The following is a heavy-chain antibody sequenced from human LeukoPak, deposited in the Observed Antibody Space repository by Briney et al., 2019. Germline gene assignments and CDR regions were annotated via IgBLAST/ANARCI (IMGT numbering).Heavy chain of an antibody. CDR1: GFTVSTNY. Sequence: GGSLRLSCAASGFTVSTNYMSWVRQAPGKGLEWISGISGSGASTYYADSVTGRFTISRDNSRNTLYLQTNSLRGDDAAVYYCAKDVGKWESLHFFDYWGQGTLVTVSS. J-gene: IGHJ4*02. CDR2: ISGSGAST. V-gene: IGHV3-23*01. CDR3: AKDVGKWESLHFFDY. D-gene: IGHD1-26*01.